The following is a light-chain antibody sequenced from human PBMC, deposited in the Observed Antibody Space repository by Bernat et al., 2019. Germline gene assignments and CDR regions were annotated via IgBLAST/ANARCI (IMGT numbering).Light chain of an antibody. J-gene: IGLJ2*01. CDR3: QSRDSRPLV. V-gene: IGLV2-8*01. CDR1: SSDVGAYNS. Sequence: QSALTQPPSASGSPGQSVTISCTGTSSDVGAYNSVSWYQHHPGKAPRLLIYGVSNRPSGVPDRFSGSKSGNTASLTVSALQAEDEADYYWQSRDSRPLVVGGGTKLTGL. CDR2: GVS.